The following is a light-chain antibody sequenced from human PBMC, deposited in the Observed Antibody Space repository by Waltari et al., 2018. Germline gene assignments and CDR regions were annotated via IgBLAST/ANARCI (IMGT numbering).Light chain of an antibody. CDR3: HQYFSPHWT. Sequence: DIVLTQSPDSLVVSLGERATINCTVGQNVLYNSNNKYYLRWYQQKPGQPPKLLIYWASTRESGVPDRFSGTGSGTDFTLTISSLQAEDVAVYYCHQYFSPHWTFGQGTKVEIK. J-gene: IGKJ1*01. CDR1: QNVLYNSNNKYY. V-gene: IGKV4-1*01. CDR2: WAS.